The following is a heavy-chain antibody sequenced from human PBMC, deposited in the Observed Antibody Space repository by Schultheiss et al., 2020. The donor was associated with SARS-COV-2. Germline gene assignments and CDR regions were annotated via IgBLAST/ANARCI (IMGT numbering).Heavy chain of an antibody. V-gene: IGHV1-18*01. Sequence: ASVKVSCKASGYTFTSYAMNWVRQAPGQGLEWMGWISAYNGNTNYAQKLQGRVTMTRDTSTSTAYMELRSLRSDDTAVYYCARVRGDYVQRVDYWGQGTLVTVSS. CDR2: ISAYNGNT. CDR3: ARVRGDYVQRVDY. CDR1: GYTFTSYA. D-gene: IGHD4-17*01. J-gene: IGHJ4*02.